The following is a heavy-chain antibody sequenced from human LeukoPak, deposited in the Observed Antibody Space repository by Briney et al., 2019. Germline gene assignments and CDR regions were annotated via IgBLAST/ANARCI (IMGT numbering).Heavy chain of an antibody. Sequence: SETLSLTCTASGGSISSNYWTWIRQPPGKGLEWIGYIYYTGSSNYNPSLKSRVTISVDTSKNQFSLKLRSVTAADTAVYYCARGIESYGDYNYWGQGTLVTVSS. V-gene: IGHV4-59*01. D-gene: IGHD4-17*01. CDR2: IYYTGSS. J-gene: IGHJ4*02. CDR3: ARGIESYGDYNY. CDR1: GGSISSNY.